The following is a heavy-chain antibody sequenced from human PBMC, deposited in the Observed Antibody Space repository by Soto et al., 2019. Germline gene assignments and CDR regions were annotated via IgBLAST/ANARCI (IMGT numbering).Heavy chain of an antibody. Sequence: ASVKVSCKVSGYTLTELSMHWVRQAPGKGLEWMGGFDPEDGETIYAQKFQGRVTMTEDTSTDTAYMELSSLRSEDTAVYYCATALYLGWSPLGRFDPWGQGTLVTVSS. CDR1: GYTLTELS. J-gene: IGHJ5*02. V-gene: IGHV1-24*01. CDR2: FDPEDGET. CDR3: ATALYLGWSPLGRFDP. D-gene: IGHD2-2*02.